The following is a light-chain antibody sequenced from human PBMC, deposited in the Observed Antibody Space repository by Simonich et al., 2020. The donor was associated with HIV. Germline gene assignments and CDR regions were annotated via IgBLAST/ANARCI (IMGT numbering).Light chain of an antibody. Sequence: DIQMTQSPSSLSASVGDRVTITCQASQDIANSLNWYQQKQGKAPKLLIFDASNLETGVPSRFSGSASGTDFTFAISSLQPEDIATYFCQQYHNVPLTFAGGTKVEIK. J-gene: IGKJ4*01. CDR1: QDIANS. CDR3: QQYHNVPLT. V-gene: IGKV1-33*01. CDR2: DAS.